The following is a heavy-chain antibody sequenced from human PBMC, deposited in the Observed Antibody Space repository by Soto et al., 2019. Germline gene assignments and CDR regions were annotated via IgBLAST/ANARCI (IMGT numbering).Heavy chain of an antibody. CDR1: GFTFSSYG. Sequence: QVQLVESGGGVVQPGRSLRLSCAVSGFTFSSYGMHWVRQAPGKGLEWVAVIWYDGSNKYYADSVKGRFTISRDDSKNTLYLXLXSLRAEDTAVYYCARETGGPLYGMDVWGQGTTVTVSS. J-gene: IGHJ6*02. CDR3: ARETGGPLYGMDV. V-gene: IGHV3-33*01. CDR2: IWYDGSNK. D-gene: IGHD7-27*01.